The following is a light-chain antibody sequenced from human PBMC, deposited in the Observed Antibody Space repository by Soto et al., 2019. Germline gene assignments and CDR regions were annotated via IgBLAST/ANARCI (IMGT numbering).Light chain of an antibody. CDR3: HQYNDWPRFT. J-gene: IGKJ3*01. Sequence: EIVMTQSPATLSVSPGERATLSCRASQSVGTDLAWYQQKPGQAPRRLIYGASTRATGIPARFSDSGSGTEFTLTINSLQSEDLAVYYCHQYNDWPRFTFGPGTKVEIK. V-gene: IGKV3-15*01. CDR1: QSVGTD. CDR2: GAS.